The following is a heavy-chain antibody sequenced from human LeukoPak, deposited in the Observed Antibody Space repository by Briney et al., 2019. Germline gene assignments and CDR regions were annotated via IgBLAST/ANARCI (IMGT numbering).Heavy chain of an antibody. Sequence: PGGSLRLSCTASGFTFGDYAMSWVRQAPGKGLEWVGFIRSKAYGGTTDYAASVKGRFTISRDDSKSIAYLQMNSLKTEDTAVYYCTRDCCSSTSCYQGDWFDPWGQGTLVTVSS. V-gene: IGHV3-49*04. CDR3: TRDCCSSTSCYQGDWFDP. J-gene: IGHJ5*02. CDR2: IRSKAYGGTT. D-gene: IGHD2-2*01. CDR1: GFTFGDYA.